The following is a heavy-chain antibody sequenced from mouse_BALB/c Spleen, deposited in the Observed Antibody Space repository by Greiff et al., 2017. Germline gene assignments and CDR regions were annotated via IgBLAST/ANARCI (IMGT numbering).Heavy chain of an antibody. J-gene: IGHJ3*01. Sequence: VQLQQSGPELMKPGASVKISCKASGYSFTSYYMHWVKQSHGKSLEWIGYIDPFNGGTSYNQKFKGKATLTVDKSSSTAYMHLSSLTSEDSAVYYCARGDYGSSYFAYWGQGTLVTVSA. CDR1: GYSFTSYY. D-gene: IGHD1-1*01. CDR3: ARGDYGSSYFAY. CDR2: IDPFNGGT. V-gene: IGHV1S135*01.